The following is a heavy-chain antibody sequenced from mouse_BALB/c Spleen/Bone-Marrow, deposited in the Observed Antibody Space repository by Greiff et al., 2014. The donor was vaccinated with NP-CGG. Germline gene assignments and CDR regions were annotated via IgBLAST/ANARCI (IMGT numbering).Heavy chain of an antibody. CDR1: GYTFTSYV. CDR3: ARTILGYYLDY. CDR2: IHPYNDGT. D-gene: IGHD2-10*02. J-gene: IGHJ2*01. Sequence: VQLQQPGPEPVKPGASVKMSCKASGYTFTSYVMHWVKQKPGQGLEWIGYIHPYNDGTKYNERFKGKATLTSDKSSSTAYMELSSLTSEDSAVYYCARTILGYYLDYWGQGTTLTVSS. V-gene: IGHV1-14*01.